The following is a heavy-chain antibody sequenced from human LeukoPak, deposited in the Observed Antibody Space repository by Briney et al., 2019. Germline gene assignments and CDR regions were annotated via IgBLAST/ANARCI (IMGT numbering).Heavy chain of an antibody. Sequence: ASVKVSCKASGYTFTNYDINWVRQAPGQGLEWMGWMNPNSGNTGYAQKFQGRVTMTRNTSISTVYMELSSLRSEDTAVYYCARGRGYCSRTSCYHPYYYYYMDVWGKGTTVTISS. J-gene: IGHJ6*03. V-gene: IGHV1-8*01. D-gene: IGHD2-2*01. CDR2: MNPNSGNT. CDR1: GYTFTNYD. CDR3: ARGRGYCSRTSCYHPYYYYYMDV.